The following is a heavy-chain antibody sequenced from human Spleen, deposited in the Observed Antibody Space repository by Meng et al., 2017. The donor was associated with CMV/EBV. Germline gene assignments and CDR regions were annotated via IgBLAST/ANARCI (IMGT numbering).Heavy chain of an antibody. CDR2: IKQDGSEK. D-gene: IGHD3-16*01. J-gene: IGHJ6*02. CDR3: ARWGVVAPGDYYGMDV. V-gene: IGHV3-7*01. CDR1: GFTFSSYW. Sequence: GGSLRLSCAASGFTFSSYWMSWVRQAPGKGLEWVANIKQDGSEKYYVDSVEGRFTISRDNAKNSLYLQMNSLRAEDTAVYYCARWGVVAPGDYYGMDVWGQGTTVTVSS.